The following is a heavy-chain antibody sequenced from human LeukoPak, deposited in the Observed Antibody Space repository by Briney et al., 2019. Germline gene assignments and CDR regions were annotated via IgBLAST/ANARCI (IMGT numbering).Heavy chain of an antibody. CDR2: ISGSGGST. CDR1: GFTFSSYA. D-gene: IGHD1-26*01. V-gene: IGHV3-23*01. CDR3: AEWEIVGATTFDY. Sequence: GGSLRLSCAASGFTFSSYAMSWVRQAPGKGLEWVSAISGSGGSTYYADSVKGRFTISRDNSKSTLYLQMNSLRAEDTAVYYCAEWEIVGATTFDYWGQGTLVTVSS. J-gene: IGHJ4*02.